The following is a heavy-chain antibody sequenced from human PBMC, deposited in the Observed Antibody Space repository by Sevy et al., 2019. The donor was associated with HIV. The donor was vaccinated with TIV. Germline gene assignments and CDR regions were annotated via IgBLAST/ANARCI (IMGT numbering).Heavy chain of an antibody. Sequence: SETLSLTCSVSGGSMNLYYWSWIRQPPGKGLEWIGFIYYSGSTNYNPSLMSLVTISVDTSENQFSLKLGSVTAADTAVYYWARVGFNWNDVDYWGQGTLVTVSS. CDR1: GGSMNLYY. CDR3: ARVGFNWNDVDY. CDR2: IYYSGST. D-gene: IGHD1-20*01. J-gene: IGHJ4*02. V-gene: IGHV4-59*01.